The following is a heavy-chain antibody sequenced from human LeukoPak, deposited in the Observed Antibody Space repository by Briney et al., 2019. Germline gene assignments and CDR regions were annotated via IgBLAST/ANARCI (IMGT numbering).Heavy chain of an antibody. V-gene: IGHV4-31*03. CDR2: IYYSGST. CDR1: GGSISSGGYY. J-gene: IGHJ3*02. D-gene: IGHD3-22*01. Sequence: SETLSLTCTVSGGSISSGGYYWSWLRQHPGKGLEWIGYIYYSGSTYYNPSLKSRVTISVDTSKNQFSLKLSSVTAADTAVYYCARDHANYYDSSGYAFDIWGQGTMVTVSS. CDR3: ARDHANYYDSSGYAFDI.